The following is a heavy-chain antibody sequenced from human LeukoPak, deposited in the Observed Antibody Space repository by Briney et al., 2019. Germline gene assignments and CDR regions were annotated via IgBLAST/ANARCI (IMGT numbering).Heavy chain of an antibody. CDR2: ISGSGGST. CDR3: AKLGGRIQLWFDDY. J-gene: IGHJ4*02. CDR1: GFTFSSYA. Sequence: GGSLRLSCAASGFTFSSYAMSWVRQAPGKGLEWVSAISGSGGSTYYADSVKGRFTISRDNSKNTLYLQMNSLRAEDTAVYYCAKLGGRIQLWFDDYWGQGTLVTVSA. D-gene: IGHD5-18*01. V-gene: IGHV3-23*01.